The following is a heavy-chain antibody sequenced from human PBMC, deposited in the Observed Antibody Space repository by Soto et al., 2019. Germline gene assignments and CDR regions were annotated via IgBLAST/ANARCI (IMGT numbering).Heavy chain of an antibody. V-gene: IGHV1-46*01. CDR3: ARGARFWSGYYRGYYYYGMDV. J-gene: IGHJ6*02. Sequence: ASVKLSCKATGNTFSIYYMHWMRQPPGQGRAWMRISNPSGGSTSYAQKFQGRVTMTRDTSTSTVYMELSSLRSEDTAVYYCARGARFWSGYYRGYYYYGMDVWGQGTTVTVSS. CDR2: SNPSGGST. CDR1: GNTFSIYY. D-gene: IGHD3-3*01.